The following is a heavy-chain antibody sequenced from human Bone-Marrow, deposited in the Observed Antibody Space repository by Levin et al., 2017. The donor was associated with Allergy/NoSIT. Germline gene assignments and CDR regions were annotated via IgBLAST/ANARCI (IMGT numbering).Heavy chain of an antibody. V-gene: IGHV3-11*06. CDR3: ARDLPYDFWSGYNDAFDI. D-gene: IGHD3-3*01. Sequence: GGSLRLSCAASGFTFSDYYMSWIRQAPGKGLEWVSYISSSSSYTNYADSVKGRFTISRDNAKNSLYLQMNSLRAEDTAVYYCARDLPYDFWSGYNDAFDIWGQGTMVTVSS. CDR1: GFTFSDYY. J-gene: IGHJ3*02. CDR2: ISSSSSYT.